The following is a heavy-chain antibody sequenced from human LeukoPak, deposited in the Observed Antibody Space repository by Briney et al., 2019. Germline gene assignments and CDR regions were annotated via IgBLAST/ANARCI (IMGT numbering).Heavy chain of an antibody. D-gene: IGHD2-15*01. CDR3: AKDNGGWFHYYYMDV. V-gene: IGHV3-53*05. CDR2: IYSGGST. CDR1: GFTVSSNY. Sequence: PGGSLRLTCAASGFTVSSNYMSWVRQAPGKGLEWVSVIYSGGSTYYADSVKGRFTISRDNAKNSLYLQMNSLRAEDMALYYCAKDNGGWFHYYYMDVWGKGTTVTVSS. J-gene: IGHJ6*03.